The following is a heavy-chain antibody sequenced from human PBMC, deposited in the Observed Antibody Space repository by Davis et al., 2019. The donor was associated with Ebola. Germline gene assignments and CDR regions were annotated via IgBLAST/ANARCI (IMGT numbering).Heavy chain of an antibody. J-gene: IGHJ5*02. Sequence: SETLSLTCAVSGASISSDNWWSWVRQPPGKGLEWIGAIYHRGSTNYNPSLKSRVIISVDKSKNQFSLRLSSVTAADTAVYYCAGGFTTNWYDWFDPWGQGTLVTVSS. CDR1: GASISSDNW. CDR2: IYHRGST. CDR3: AGGFTTNWYDWFDP. D-gene: IGHD1-1*01. V-gene: IGHV4-4*02.